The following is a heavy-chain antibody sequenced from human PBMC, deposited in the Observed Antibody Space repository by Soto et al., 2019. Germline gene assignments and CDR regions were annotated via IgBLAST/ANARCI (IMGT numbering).Heavy chain of an antibody. CDR3: ARDGYYYGMDV. Sequence: XXTLSLPFTVSGCSIRSYYWRWIRQPPGKGLEWIGYIYYSASTNYSPSLKSRVTISVDTSKNQFSLNLSYVTAADTAVYYCARDGYYYGMDVWGQGTTVTVSS. CDR1: GCSIRSYY. J-gene: IGHJ6*02. CDR2: IYYSAST. V-gene: IGHV4-59*01.